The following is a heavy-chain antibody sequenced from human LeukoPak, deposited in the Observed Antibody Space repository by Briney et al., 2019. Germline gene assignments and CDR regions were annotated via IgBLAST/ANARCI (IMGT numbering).Heavy chain of an antibody. D-gene: IGHD6-19*01. CDR3: AKNRGEGRCLVTPGYYFDY. J-gene: IGHJ4*02. CDR2: IYPGDSDT. CDR1: GYSFTSYW. Sequence: PGESLKISCKGSGYSFTSYWIGWVRQMPGKGLEWMGIIYPGDSDTRYSPSFQGQVTISADKSISTAYLQWSSLKASDTAMYYCAKNRGEGRCLVTPGYYFDYGAQGPLVPVP. V-gene: IGHV5-51*01.